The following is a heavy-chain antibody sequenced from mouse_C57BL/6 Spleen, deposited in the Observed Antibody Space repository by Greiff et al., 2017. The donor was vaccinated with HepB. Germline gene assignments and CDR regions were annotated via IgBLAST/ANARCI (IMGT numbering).Heavy chain of an antibody. CDR2: INPSSGYT. J-gene: IGHJ3*01. V-gene: IGHV1-7*01. CDR1: GYTFTSYW. Sequence: QVQLQQSGAELAKPGASVKLSCKASGYTFTSYWTHWVKQRPGQGLEWIGYINPSSGYTKYNQKFKDKATLTADKSSSTAYMQLSSLTYEDSAVYYCARDSSGYVSWFAYWGQGTLVTVSA. CDR3: ARDSSGYVSWFAY. D-gene: IGHD3-2*02.